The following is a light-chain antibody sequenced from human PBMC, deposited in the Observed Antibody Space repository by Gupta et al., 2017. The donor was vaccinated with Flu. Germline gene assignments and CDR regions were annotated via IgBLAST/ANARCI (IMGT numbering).Light chain of an antibody. CDR3: SSYTNTNTVVV. CDR2: DVN. CDR1: SSVVGGYNY. Sequence: IAISCTGTSSVVGGYNYVSWYQQHPGKAPDLLIFDVNRRPSGVADRFSGSKSGNTASLTITGLLAEEVADYYCSSYTNTNTVVVFGGGTKLTVL. J-gene: IGLJ2*01. V-gene: IGLV2-14*04.